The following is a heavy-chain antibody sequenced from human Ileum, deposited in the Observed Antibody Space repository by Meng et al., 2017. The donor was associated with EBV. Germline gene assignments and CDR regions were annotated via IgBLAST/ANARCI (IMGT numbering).Heavy chain of an antibody. CDR1: GGSISSSNW. CDR3: ARGYGSGRDYFDY. Sequence: QAQLPASGPGLVKPSGTLSLTCAVSGGSISSSNWWNWVRQPPGKGLEWIGEIYYSGSTIYNPSLKSRVTISVDKSKNLFSLKLSSVTAADTAVYYCARGYGSGRDYFDYWGQGTLVTVSS. CDR2: IYYSGST. J-gene: IGHJ4*02. V-gene: IGHV4-4*02. D-gene: IGHD3-10*01.